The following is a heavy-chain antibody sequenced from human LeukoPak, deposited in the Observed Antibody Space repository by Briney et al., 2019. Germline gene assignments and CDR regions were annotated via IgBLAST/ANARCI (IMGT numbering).Heavy chain of an antibody. CDR3: ARSLIGYCSSTSCYDCHCFDY. V-gene: IGHV1-2*02. CDR2: INTNSGGT. Sequence: ASVKVSCKASGYTFTGYYMHWVRQAPGQGLEWMGWINTNSGGTNYAQKFQGRVTMTRDTSISTAYMELSRLRSDDTAVYYCARSLIGYCSSTSCYDCHCFDYWGQGTLVTVPS. D-gene: IGHD2-2*01. CDR1: GYTFTGYY. J-gene: IGHJ4*02.